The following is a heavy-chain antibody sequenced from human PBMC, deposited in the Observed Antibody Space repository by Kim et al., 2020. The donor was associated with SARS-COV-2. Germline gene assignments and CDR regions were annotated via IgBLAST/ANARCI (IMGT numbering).Heavy chain of an antibody. CDR3: ARDRRTTIFGVVIGDYYGMDV. CDR1: GYTFTSYA. CDR2: INTNTGNP. D-gene: IGHD3-3*01. V-gene: IGHV7-4-1*02. Sequence: ASVKVSCKASGYTFTSYAMNWVRQAPGQGLEWMGWINTNTGNPTYAQGFTGRFVFSLDTSVSTAYLQISSLKAEDTAVYYCARDRRTTIFGVVIGDYYGMDVWGRGTTDTVSS. J-gene: IGHJ6*02.